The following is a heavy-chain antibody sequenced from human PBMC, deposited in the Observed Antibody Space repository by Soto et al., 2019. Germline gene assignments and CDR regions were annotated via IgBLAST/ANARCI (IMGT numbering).Heavy chain of an antibody. V-gene: IGHV1-18*01. J-gene: IGHJ6*03. CDR1: GYSFTNYG. Sequence: QDQLVQSGAEVKKPGASVTVSCKASGYSFTNYGITWVRQAPGQGLEWMGWISGFNGNTHYAQKLQGRVTMNTDASTNTAYMELRSLRSDDTAVYYCARDRGVAPPVAGNTHYYYYMDVWGKGTTVTVSS. CDR3: ARDRGVAPPVAGNTHYYYYMDV. CDR2: ISGFNGNT. D-gene: IGHD6-19*01.